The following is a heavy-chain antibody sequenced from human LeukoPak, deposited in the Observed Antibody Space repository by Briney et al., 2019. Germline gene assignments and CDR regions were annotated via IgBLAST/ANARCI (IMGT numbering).Heavy chain of an antibody. Sequence: GGSLRLSCAASGFTFSSYAMNWVRQAPGKGLEWVSRISGGAGGAAYADSVKGRFTMSRDNSKNTLYLQMNSLRADDTAVYYCAKDGGYGSGSYYPDYWGQGTLVTVSS. V-gene: IGHV3-23*01. CDR1: GFTFSSYA. CDR2: ISGGAGGA. D-gene: IGHD3-10*01. CDR3: AKDGGYGSGSYYPDY. J-gene: IGHJ4*02.